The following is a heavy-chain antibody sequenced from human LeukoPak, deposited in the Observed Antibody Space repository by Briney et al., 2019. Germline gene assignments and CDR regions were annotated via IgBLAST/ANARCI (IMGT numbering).Heavy chain of an antibody. CDR3: ARGKEVITMLRGLKPGYYFDY. D-gene: IGHD3-10*01. V-gene: IGHV4-61*05. Sequence: PSETLSLTCTVSGGSISSSSYYWGWIRQPPGKGLEWIGYIYYSGSTNYNPSLKSRVTISVDTSKNQFSLKLSSVTAADTAVYYCARGKEVITMLRGLKPGYYFDYWGQGTLVTVSS. CDR1: GGSISSSSYY. CDR2: IYYSGST. J-gene: IGHJ4*02.